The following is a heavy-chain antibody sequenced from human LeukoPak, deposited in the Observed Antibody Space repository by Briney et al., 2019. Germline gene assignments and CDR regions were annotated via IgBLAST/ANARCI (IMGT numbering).Heavy chain of an antibody. V-gene: IGHV3-73*01. J-gene: IGHJ6*03. CDR3: SFYGGNSGTYYYMDV. CDR1: GFTFSGSP. Sequence: GGSLKLSCAASGFTFSGSPMHWVRQASGKGLEWVGRVRSKANSYATAYAESVKGRFTISRDDSKNTVYLQMNSLKTEDTAVYYCSFYGGNSGTYYYMDVWGKGATVTVSS. D-gene: IGHD4-23*01. CDR2: VRSKANSYAT.